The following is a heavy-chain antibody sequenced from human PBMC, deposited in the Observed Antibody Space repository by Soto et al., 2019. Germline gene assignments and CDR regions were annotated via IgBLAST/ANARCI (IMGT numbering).Heavy chain of an antibody. J-gene: IGHJ6*02. CDR1: GYSFTSYW. D-gene: IGHD2-2*01. Sequence: GESLKISCKGSGYSFTSYWIGWVRQMPGKGLEWMGIIYPGDSDTRYSPSFQGQVTISADKPISTAYLQWSSLKASDTAMYYCARHGSRDIVVVPAALKYYYYGMDVWGQGTTVTVSS. V-gene: IGHV5-51*01. CDR2: IYPGDSDT. CDR3: ARHGSRDIVVVPAALKYYYYGMDV.